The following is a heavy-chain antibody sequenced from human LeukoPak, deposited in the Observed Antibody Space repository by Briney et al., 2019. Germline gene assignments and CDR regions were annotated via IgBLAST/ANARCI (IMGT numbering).Heavy chain of an antibody. Sequence: SETLSLTCTVSGGSISSYYWSWIRQPPGKGLEWIGYIYYSGGTNYNPSLKSRVTISVDTSKNQFSLKLSSVTAADTAVYYCARDGSGGYYDFWSGYYNWFDPWGQGTLVTVSS. CDR1: GGSISSYY. V-gene: IGHV4-59*12. J-gene: IGHJ5*02. D-gene: IGHD3-3*01. CDR3: ARDGSGGYYDFWSGYYNWFDP. CDR2: IYYSGGT.